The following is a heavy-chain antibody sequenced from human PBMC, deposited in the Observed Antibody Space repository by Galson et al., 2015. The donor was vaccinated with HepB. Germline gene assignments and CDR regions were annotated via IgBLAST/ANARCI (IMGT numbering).Heavy chain of an antibody. Sequence: QSGAEVKKPGASVKVSCKAYRYTFTKFGISWVRQAPGQGLEWMGWINPSNGNTNYAQKFQGRVIMATDTSTSTAYMELRSLRSDDTAVCYCARGGMATIGGPTFDYWGQGTLVTVSS. J-gene: IGHJ4*02. CDR2: INPSNGNT. CDR3: ARGGMATIGGPTFDY. V-gene: IGHV1-18*01. CDR1: RYTFTKFG. D-gene: IGHD5-24*01.